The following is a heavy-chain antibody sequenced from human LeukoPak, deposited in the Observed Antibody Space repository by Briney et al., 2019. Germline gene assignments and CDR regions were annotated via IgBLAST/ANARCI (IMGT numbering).Heavy chain of an antibody. CDR1: GFTFSDAW. V-gene: IGHV3-15*07. Sequence: GGSLRLSCAASGFTFSDAWMNWVRQAPGKGLEWVGRIKRKTEGGTTDYVAPVKGRFIISRDDSKNTLYLQMNSLKTEDTAFYYCTTGNFGPYWGQGTLVTVSS. D-gene: IGHD3-10*01. CDR3: TTGNFGPY. CDR2: IKRKTEGGTT. J-gene: IGHJ4*02.